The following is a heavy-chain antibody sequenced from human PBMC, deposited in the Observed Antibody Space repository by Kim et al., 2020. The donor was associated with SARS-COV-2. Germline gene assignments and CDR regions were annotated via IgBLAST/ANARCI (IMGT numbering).Heavy chain of an antibody. D-gene: IGHD3-3*01. CDR3: ARARITIFGVVGAFDI. V-gene: IGHV4-59*01. J-gene: IGHJ3*02. Sequence: SLKSRVTISVDTSKNQFSLKLSSVTAADTAVYYCARARITIFGVVGAFDIWGQGTMVTVSS.